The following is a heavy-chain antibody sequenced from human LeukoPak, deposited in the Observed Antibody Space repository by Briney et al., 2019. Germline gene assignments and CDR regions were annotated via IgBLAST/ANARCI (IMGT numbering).Heavy chain of an antibody. D-gene: IGHD4-17*01. Sequence: ASLKVSCKASGYTFTNYAMHWVRQAPGQRLEWMGWINAGNGNTKYSQEFQGRVTITADESTSTAYMELSSLRSEDTAVYYCARKGNYGDYLDYWGQGTLVTVSS. CDR2: INAGNGNT. CDR1: GYTFTNYA. V-gene: IGHV1-3*03. CDR3: ARKGNYGDYLDY. J-gene: IGHJ4*02.